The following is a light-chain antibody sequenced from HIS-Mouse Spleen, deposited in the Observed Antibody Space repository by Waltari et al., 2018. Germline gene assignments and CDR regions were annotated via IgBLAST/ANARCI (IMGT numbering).Light chain of an antibody. Sequence: NFMLTQPHSVSESPGKTVTISCTRSSGSLSSNYVHWYQQRPGSAPTTVIYEDNQRPSGVPDRFSGSIDSSSNSASLTISGLKTEDEADYYCQSYDSSNLVFGGGTKLTVL. CDR1: SGSLSSNY. V-gene: IGLV6-57*04. J-gene: IGLJ3*02. CDR3: QSYDSSNLV. CDR2: EDN.